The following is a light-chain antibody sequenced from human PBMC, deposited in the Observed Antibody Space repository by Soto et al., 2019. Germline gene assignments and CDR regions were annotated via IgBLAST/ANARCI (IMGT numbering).Light chain of an antibody. CDR1: QSVSSN. CDR2: GAS. J-gene: IGKJ1*01. V-gene: IGKV3-15*01. CDR3: QQYNNWSRT. Sequence: EIVMTQSPATLSVSPGERATLSCRASQSVSSNLAWYQQKPGQAPRLLLYGASTRATGIPARFSGRGSGTEFTPTISSLQSEDFAVYDGQQYNNWSRTFGHGTKVEVK.